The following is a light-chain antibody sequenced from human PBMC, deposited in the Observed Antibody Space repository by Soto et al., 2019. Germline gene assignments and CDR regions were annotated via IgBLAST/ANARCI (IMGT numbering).Light chain of an antibody. CDR2: EVS. J-gene: IGLJ1*01. Sequence: QSALTQPASVSGSPGQSITISCTGTSSDVGGYNYVSWYQQHPGKAPKLMIYEVSNRPSGVSSRFSGSKSGNTASLTISGLQAEDEADYFCCSYTTSSTLVCGTGTKVPVL. CDR1: SSDVGGYNY. V-gene: IGLV2-14*01. CDR3: CSYTTSSTLV.